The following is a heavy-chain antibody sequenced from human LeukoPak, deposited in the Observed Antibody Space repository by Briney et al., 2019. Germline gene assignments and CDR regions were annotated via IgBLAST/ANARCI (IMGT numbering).Heavy chain of an antibody. J-gene: IGHJ4*02. CDR1: RFTFNSYA. Sequence: GGSLRLSCAASRFTFNSYAMSWVRQAPGKGLEWVSVIGGSNGITFYVGSVKGRFTISRDNSKDTLYLQMNSLRAEDTAVYYCAREMYSRSYYFDYWGQGTLVTVSS. CDR2: IGGSNGIT. CDR3: AREMYSRSYYFDY. D-gene: IGHD6-6*01. V-gene: IGHV3-23*01.